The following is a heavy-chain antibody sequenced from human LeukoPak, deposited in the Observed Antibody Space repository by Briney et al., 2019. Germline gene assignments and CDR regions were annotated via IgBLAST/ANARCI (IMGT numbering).Heavy chain of an antibody. J-gene: IGHJ6*03. CDR2: INPNSGGT. D-gene: IGHD2-2*01. V-gene: IGHV1-2*02. CDR3: ARGRVVPAATAYYYYMDV. CDR1: GYTFTGYY. Sequence: GASVKVSCKASGYTFTGYYMHWVRQAPRQGLEWMGWINPNSGGTNYAQKFQGRVTMTRDTSISTAYMELSRLRSDDTAVYYCARGRVVPAATAYYYYMDVWGKGTTVTVSS.